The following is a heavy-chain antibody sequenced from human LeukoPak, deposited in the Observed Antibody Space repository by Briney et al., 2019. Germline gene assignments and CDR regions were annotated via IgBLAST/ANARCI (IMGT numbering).Heavy chain of an antibody. D-gene: IGHD2-15*01. CDR2: IHYSGST. V-gene: IGHV4-59*01. CDR3: ARAGYCSGGSCYFDY. J-gene: IGHJ4*02. CDR1: GGSISSYY. Sequence: SSETLSLTCTVSGGSISSYYWNWIRQPPGKGLEWIGYIHYSGSTRYNPSLKSRVTISVDTSKNQFSLKLSSVTAADTAVYYCARAGYCSGGSCYFDYWGQGSLVTVSS.